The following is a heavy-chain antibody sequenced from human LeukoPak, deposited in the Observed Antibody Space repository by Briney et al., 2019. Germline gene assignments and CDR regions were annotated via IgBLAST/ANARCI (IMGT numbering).Heavy chain of an antibody. Sequence: PGGSLRLSCAASGFAISTYAMAWVRQAPGKGLEWISSLSSGRSPSYSDSLEGRLTMSSDNARNTLYLQMDNLRGEDTAMYYCARQLGYCAAGTCYFDSWGHRTQVTVSS. D-gene: IGHD2-8*02. V-gene: IGHV3-21*04. J-gene: IGHJ4*01. CDR2: LSSGRSP. CDR3: ARQLGYCAAGTCYFDS. CDR1: GFAISTYA.